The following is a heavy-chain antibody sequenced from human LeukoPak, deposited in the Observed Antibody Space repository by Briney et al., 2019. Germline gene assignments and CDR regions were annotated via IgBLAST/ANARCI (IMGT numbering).Heavy chain of an antibody. J-gene: IGHJ5*02. CDR3: ASGYFGSNWFDP. CDR1: GFTFSSYA. Sequence: GGSLRLSCAASGFTFSSYAMHWVRQAPGKGLEWVAVISYDGSNKYYADSVKGRFTISRDNAKNTLYLQMNSLRAEDTAVYYCASGYFGSNWFDPWGQGTLVTVSS. V-gene: IGHV3-30*04. D-gene: IGHD3-22*01. CDR2: ISYDGSNK.